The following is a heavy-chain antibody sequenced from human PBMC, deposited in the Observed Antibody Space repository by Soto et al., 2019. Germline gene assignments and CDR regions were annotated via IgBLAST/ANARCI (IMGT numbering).Heavy chain of an antibody. CDR2: ISGSGGST. V-gene: IGHV3-23*01. CDR1: GFTFSSYA. D-gene: IGHD3-3*01. Sequence: GGSLRLSCAASGFTFSSYAMSWVRQAPGKGLEWVSAISGSGGSTYYADSVKGRFTISRDNSKNTLYLQMNSLRAEDTAVYYCAKTYDFWSGYPQGDAFDIWGQGTMVTVSS. J-gene: IGHJ3*02. CDR3: AKTYDFWSGYPQGDAFDI.